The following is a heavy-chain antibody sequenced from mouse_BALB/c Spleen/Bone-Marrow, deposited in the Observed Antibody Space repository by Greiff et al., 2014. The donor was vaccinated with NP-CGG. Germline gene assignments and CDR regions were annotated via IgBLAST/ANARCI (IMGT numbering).Heavy chain of an antibody. CDR2: ISSGSGTI. J-gene: IGHJ4*01. V-gene: IGHV5-17*02. Sequence: EVQLVESGGGLVQPGGSRKLSCAASGFTFSSFGMHWVRQAPEKGLEWVAYISSGSGTIYYADTMKGRFTISRDNPKNTLFLQMTSLRSEDTAMYYCTRSGALGAMDYWGQGTSVTVSS. D-gene: IGHD1-2*01. CDR1: GFTFSSFG. CDR3: TRSGALGAMDY.